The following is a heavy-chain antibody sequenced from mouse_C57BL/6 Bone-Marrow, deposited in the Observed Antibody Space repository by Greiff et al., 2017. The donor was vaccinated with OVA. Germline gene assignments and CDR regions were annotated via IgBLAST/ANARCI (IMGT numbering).Heavy chain of an antibody. CDR2: IDPETGGT. D-gene: IGHD2-5*01. Sequence: VQLKESGAELVRPGASVTLSCKASGYTFTDYEMHWVKQTPVHGLEWIGAIDPETGGTAYNQKFKGKAILTADKSSSTAYMELRILTSEDSAVYYCTRSYSNYGDFDYWGQGTTLTVSS. CDR1: GYTFTDYE. V-gene: IGHV1-15*01. CDR3: TRSYSNYGDFDY. J-gene: IGHJ2*01.